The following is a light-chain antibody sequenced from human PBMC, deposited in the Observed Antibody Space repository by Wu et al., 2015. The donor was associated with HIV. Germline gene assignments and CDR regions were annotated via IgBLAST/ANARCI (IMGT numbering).Light chain of an antibody. CDR1: RXLVAA. V-gene: IGKV3-20*01. CDR2: GAS. J-gene: IGKJ4*01. Sequence: ERAPSPAGPVRXLVAAXSLVPAETLARXPRLLIYGASSRATGIPDRFSGSGSGTDFTLTISRLEPEDFAVYYCQHYGYSPLFGGGTKVEIK. CDR3: QHYGYSPL.